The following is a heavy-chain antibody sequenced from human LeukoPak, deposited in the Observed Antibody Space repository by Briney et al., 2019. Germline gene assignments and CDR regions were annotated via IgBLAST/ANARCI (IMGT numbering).Heavy chain of an antibody. CDR1: GYTFINYA. Sequence: GASVKVSCKASGYTFINYAIHWVRQAPGQRLEWMGWINAYNGDTEYSQKLQGRVTITKDTSASTAYMDLSTLRSEDTAVYYCAGATTMIVVTPSLLDAFDIWGQGTMVTVSS. D-gene: IGHD3-22*01. CDR3: AGATTMIVVTPSLLDAFDI. CDR2: INAYNGDT. V-gene: IGHV1-3*01. J-gene: IGHJ3*02.